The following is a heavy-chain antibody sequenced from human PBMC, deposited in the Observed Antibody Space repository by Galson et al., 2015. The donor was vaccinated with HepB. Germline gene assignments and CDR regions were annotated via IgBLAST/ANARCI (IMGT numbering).Heavy chain of an antibody. D-gene: IGHD4-17*01. J-gene: IGHJ4*02. CDR3: ARVADADYGDHSHFDS. Sequence: SLRLSCAASGFMFSNSGMHWIRQAPGKGLEWLSYISVSGTYTNYADSEKGRFTISRDNAKNSLYLQMNSLRAEDTAVYYCARVADADYGDHSHFDSWGQGTLVTVSS. CDR1: GFMFSNSG. V-gene: IGHV3-11*06. CDR2: ISVSGTYT.